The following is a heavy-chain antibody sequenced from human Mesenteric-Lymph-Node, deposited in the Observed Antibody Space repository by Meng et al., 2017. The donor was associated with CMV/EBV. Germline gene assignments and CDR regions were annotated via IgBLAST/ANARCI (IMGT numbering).Heavy chain of an antibody. V-gene: IGHV2-5*01. CDR2: IYWNDDK. CDR3: AHNRIAAARIWFDP. D-gene: IGHD6-13*01. J-gene: IGHJ5*02. Sequence: SGPTLVKPTQTLTLTCTFSGFSLSTSGVGVGWIRQPPGKALEWLALIYWNDDKRYSPSLKSRLTITKDTSKNQVVLTMTNMDPVDTATYYCAHNRIAAARIWFDPWGQGTLVTVSS. CDR1: GFSLSTSGVG.